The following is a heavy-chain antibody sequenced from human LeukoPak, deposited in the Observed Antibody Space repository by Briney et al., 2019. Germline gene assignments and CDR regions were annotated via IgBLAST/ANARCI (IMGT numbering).Heavy chain of an antibody. D-gene: IGHD3-10*01. V-gene: IGHV1-18*01. Sequence: GESLKISCKASGYTFTSYGISWVRQAPGQGLEWMGWISAYNGNTNYAQKLQGRVTMTTDTSTSTAYMELRSLRSDDTAVYYCARARYYGSGLRDAFDIWGQGTMVTVSS. J-gene: IGHJ3*02. CDR3: ARARYYGSGLRDAFDI. CDR1: GYTFTSYG. CDR2: ISAYNGNT.